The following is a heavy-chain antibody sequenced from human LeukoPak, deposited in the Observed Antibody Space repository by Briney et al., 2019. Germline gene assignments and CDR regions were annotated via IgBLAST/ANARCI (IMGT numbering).Heavy chain of an antibody. Sequence: ASVKVSCKTSGYTFTSYDINWVRQATGQGLEWMGWMNPNSGNTGYAQKFQGRVTITRNTSISTAYMELSSLRSEDTAVYYCARGRGSNLAKFDYWGQGTLVTVSS. J-gene: IGHJ4*02. D-gene: IGHD3-16*02. CDR2: MNPNSGNT. CDR1: GYTFTSYD. CDR3: ARGRGSNLAKFDY. V-gene: IGHV1-8*03.